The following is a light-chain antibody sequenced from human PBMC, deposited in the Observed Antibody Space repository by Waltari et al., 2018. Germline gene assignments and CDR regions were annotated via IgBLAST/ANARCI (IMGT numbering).Light chain of an antibody. CDR1: QSIGTW. CDR2: RTS. J-gene: IGKJ1*01. V-gene: IGKV1-5*03. CDR3: QQYNRYWT. Sequence: DIQMTQSPSTLSASVGDKVTIAWRASQSIGTWLAWYQQKPGKAPKLLIYRTSNLESGVPSRFSGSGSGTAFTLTISSLQPDDFATYYCQQYNRYWTFGQGTKVEIK.